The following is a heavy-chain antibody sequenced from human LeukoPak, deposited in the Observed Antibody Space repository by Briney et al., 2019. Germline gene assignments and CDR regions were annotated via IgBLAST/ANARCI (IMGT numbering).Heavy chain of an antibody. CDR1: GDPISSNSNYK. V-gene: IGHV4-61*01. Sequence: SETLSLTCTVSGDPISSNSNYKWSWIRQPPGKGLEWIGYIYYHGSTNYSPSLKSRVTFSVDTSKNQFSLKLRSVTAADTAVYYCAREYSGFDYWGQGTLVTISS. J-gene: IGHJ4*02. CDR2: IYYHGST. D-gene: IGHD6-13*01. CDR3: AREYSGFDY.